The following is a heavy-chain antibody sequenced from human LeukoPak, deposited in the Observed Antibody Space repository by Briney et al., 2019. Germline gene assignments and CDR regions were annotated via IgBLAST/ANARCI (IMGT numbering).Heavy chain of an antibody. CDR2: INHSGST. Sequence: SETLSLTCAVSGGSFSGYYWSWIRQPPGKGLEWMGEINHSGSTNYNPSLKSRVTISVDTSKNQFSLKLSSVTAADTAVYYCARALYDFWSGYTDYWGQGTLVTVSS. V-gene: IGHV4-34*01. CDR1: GGSFSGYY. D-gene: IGHD3-3*01. J-gene: IGHJ4*02. CDR3: ARALYDFWSGYTDY.